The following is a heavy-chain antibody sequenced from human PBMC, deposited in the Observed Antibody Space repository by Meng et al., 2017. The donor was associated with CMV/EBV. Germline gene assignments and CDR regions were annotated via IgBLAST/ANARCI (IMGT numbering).Heavy chain of an antibody. CDR3: AKVGRPYYFDY. CDR2: ISWNSGSI. V-gene: IGHV3-9*01. D-gene: IGHD3-16*01. J-gene: IGHJ4*02. CDR1: GFTFDDYA. Sequence: SLKISGAASGFTFDDYAMHWVRQAPGKGLEWVSGISWNSGSIGYADSVKGRFTISRDNAKNSLYLQMNSLRAEDTALYYCAKVGRPYYFDYWGQGTLVTVSS.